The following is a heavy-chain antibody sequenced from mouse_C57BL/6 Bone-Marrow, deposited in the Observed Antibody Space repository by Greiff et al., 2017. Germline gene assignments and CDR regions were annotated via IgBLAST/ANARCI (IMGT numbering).Heavy chain of an antibody. CDR1: GYTFTDYY. V-gene: IGHV1-76*01. Sequence: QVQLKQSGAELVRPGASVKLSCKASGYTFTDYYINWVKQRPGQGLEWIARIYPGSGNTYYNEKFKGKATLTAEKSSSTAYMQLSSLTSEDSAVYFCARGDYGSSYWDFDVWGTGTTVTVSS. J-gene: IGHJ1*03. CDR3: ARGDYGSSYWDFDV. CDR2: IYPGSGNT. D-gene: IGHD1-1*01.